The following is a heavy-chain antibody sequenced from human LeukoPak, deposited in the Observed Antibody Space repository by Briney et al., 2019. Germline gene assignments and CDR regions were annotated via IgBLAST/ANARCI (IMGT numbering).Heavy chain of an antibody. V-gene: IGHV3-30-3*01. CDR2: ISYDGHHK. Sequence: GTSLRLSCTASSLTSRFSMHWVRQAPRRGREWLSGISYDGHHKDLPAPGKGRITNSRDNSKNTLFLQIIILQTENTAIYYCAGDPNRIFPRVGGYFTLWGRGTLVTVSS. J-gene: IGHJ2*01. CDR3: AGDPNRIFPRVGGYFTL. D-gene: IGHD3-3*02. CDR1: SLTSRFS.